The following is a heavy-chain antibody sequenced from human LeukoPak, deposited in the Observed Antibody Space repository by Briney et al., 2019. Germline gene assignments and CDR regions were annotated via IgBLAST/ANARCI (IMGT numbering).Heavy chain of an antibody. CDR2: IYYSGST. CDR1: GGSVSSGTYY. Sequence: SSETLSLTCTVPGGSVSSGTYYWSWIRQPPGKGLEWIGYIYYSGSTNYNPSLKSRVTIFVDTSKNQFSLRLRSVTAADTAVYYCARGRADYGSNSEFFDYWGQGTLVTVSS. CDR3: ARGRADYGSNSEFFDY. J-gene: IGHJ4*02. D-gene: IGHD4-23*01. V-gene: IGHV4-61*01.